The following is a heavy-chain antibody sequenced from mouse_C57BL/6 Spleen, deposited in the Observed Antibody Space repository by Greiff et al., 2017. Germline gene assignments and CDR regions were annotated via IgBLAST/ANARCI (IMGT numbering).Heavy chain of an antibody. CDR1: GYAFSSYW. J-gene: IGHJ3*01. Sequence: VKLVESGAELVKPGASVKISCKASGYAFSSYWMNWVKQRPGKGLEWIGQIYPGDGDTNYNGKFKGKATLTADKSSSTAYMQLSSLTSEDSAVYFCARALYYGSSYPWFAYWGQGTLVTVSA. CDR2: IYPGDGDT. D-gene: IGHD1-1*01. V-gene: IGHV1-80*01. CDR3: ARALYYGSSYPWFAY.